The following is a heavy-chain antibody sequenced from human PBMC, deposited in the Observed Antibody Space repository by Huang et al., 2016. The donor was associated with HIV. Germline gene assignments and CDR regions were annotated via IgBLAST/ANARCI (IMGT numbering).Heavy chain of an antibody. J-gene: IGHJ4*02. CDR1: GFSISSYW. CDR2: MNSDGSST. CDR3: ARDPRIQSWLNFFDY. Sequence: EVQLVESGGGFVQPGGSLRLSCAASGFSISSYWMHWVRQAPGKGLVWVSRMNSDGSSTSYADSVKGRFTISRDNAKNTLYLQMNSLRAEDTAVYYCARDPRIQSWLNFFDYWGQGTLVSVSS. V-gene: IGHV3-74*01. D-gene: IGHD3-22*01.